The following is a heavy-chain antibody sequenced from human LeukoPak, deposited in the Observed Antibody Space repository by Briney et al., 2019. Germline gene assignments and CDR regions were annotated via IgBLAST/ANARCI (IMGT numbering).Heavy chain of an antibody. CDR3: ARAKSGSYYSAYYYYMDV. J-gene: IGHJ6*03. D-gene: IGHD1-26*01. Sequence: GGSLRLSCAASGFAFSSYSMNWVRQAPGKGPEWVSYISSSGSTIYYADSVKGRFTISRDNAKNSLYLQMNSLRAEDTAVYYCARAKSGSYYSAYYYYMDVWGKGTTVTISS. CDR2: ISSSGSTI. V-gene: IGHV3-48*04. CDR1: GFAFSSYS.